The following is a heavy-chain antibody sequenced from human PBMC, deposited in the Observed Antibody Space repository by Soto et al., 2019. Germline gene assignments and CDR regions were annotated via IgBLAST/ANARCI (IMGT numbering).Heavy chain of an antibody. CDR3: VREAPCSNGVCQFDY. D-gene: IGHD2-8*01. CDR2: ITDNGGST. V-gene: IGHV3-23*01. CDR1: GFTFSRDG. J-gene: IGHJ4*02. Sequence: GGTLRLSCAASGFTFSRDGMSWVRQAPGKGLEWVSLITDNGGSTYYADSVKGRFTISRDNTKNTLFLQMNSLRAEDTAVYYCVREAPCSNGVCQFDYWGRGTLVTVSS.